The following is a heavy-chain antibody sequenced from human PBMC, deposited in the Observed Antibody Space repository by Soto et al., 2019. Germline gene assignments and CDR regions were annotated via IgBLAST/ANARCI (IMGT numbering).Heavy chain of an antibody. CDR2: IYYSGST. D-gene: IGHD2-15*01. CDR1: GGSISSGDYY. CDR3: ARDQWSTVVTDDAFDI. V-gene: IGHV4-30-4*01. J-gene: IGHJ3*02. Sequence: QVQLQESGPGLVKPSQTLSLTCTVSGGSISSGDYYWSWIRQPPGKGLEWIGYIYYSGSTYYNPSLKSRVTISVDTSKNQFSLKLSAVTAADTAVYYCARDQWSTVVTDDAFDIWGQGTMVTVSS.